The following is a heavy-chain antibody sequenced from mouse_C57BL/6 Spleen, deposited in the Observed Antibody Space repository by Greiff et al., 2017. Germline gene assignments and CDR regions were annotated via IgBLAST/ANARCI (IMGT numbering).Heavy chain of an antibody. Sequence: VQLQQPGAELVRPGSSVKLSCKASGYTFTSYWMDWVKQRPGQGLEWIGNIYPSDSETHYNQKFKDKATLTVDKSSSTAYMQLSSLTSEDSAVYYCARERKGNYYGSRDAMDYWGQGTSVTVSS. V-gene: IGHV1-61*01. J-gene: IGHJ4*01. D-gene: IGHD1-1*01. CDR1: GYTFTSYW. CDR2: IYPSDSET. CDR3: ARERKGNYYGSRDAMDY.